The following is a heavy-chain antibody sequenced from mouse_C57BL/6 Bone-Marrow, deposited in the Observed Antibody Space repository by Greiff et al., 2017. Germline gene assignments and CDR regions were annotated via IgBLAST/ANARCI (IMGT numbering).Heavy chain of an antibody. CDR1: GYTFTSYW. Sequence: VQLQQPGAELVMPGASVKLSCKASGYTFTSYWMHWVKQRPGQGLEWIGEIDPSDSYTNYTQKFKGKSTLTVDKSSSTAYLQLSSLTSEDAAVYYCAREDYYSSSWYFDDWGTGTTVTVSS. D-gene: IGHD1-1*01. J-gene: IGHJ1*03. CDR2: IDPSDSYT. CDR3: AREDYYSSSWYFDD. V-gene: IGHV1-69*01.